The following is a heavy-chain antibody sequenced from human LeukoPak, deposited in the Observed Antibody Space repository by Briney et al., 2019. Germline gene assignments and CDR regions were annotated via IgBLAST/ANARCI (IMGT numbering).Heavy chain of an antibody. D-gene: IGHD4-17*01. CDR2: FSYTGST. Sequence: SETLSLTCTVSGGSISSYYWSWIRQPPGKGLEWIGYFSYTGSTNYNPSLRSRVTLSVDTSKNQFSLKLSSVTAADTAVYYCARVYDDYGDHGFDPWGQGTLVTVSS. CDR3: ARVYDDYGDHGFDP. CDR1: GGSISSYY. V-gene: IGHV4-59*01. J-gene: IGHJ5*02.